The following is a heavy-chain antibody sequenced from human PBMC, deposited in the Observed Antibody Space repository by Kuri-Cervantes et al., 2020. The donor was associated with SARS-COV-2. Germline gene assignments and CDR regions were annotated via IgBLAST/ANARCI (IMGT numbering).Heavy chain of an antibody. Sequence: GGSLRLSCAASGFTFSSYSMNWVRQAPGKGLEWVSSISSSSSYIYYADSVKGRFTISRDNAKNSLYLQMNSLRAEDTAVYYCVKGYCSSTSCYRGGYWGQGTLVTVSS. CDR3: VKGYCSSTSCYRGGY. J-gene: IGHJ4*02. CDR2: ISSSSSYI. D-gene: IGHD2-2*02. CDR1: GFTFSSYS. V-gene: IGHV3-21*01.